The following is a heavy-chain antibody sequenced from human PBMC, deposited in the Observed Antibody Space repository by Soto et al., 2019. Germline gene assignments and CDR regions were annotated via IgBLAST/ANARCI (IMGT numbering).Heavy chain of an antibody. D-gene: IGHD6-13*01. V-gene: IGHV1-2*02. CDR3: ARKLIAASGTFDY. Sequence: AASVKVSCKASGYTFTGYYLHSVRQAPGQGLEWMGWINPNTGVTSNAQKFQGRVTMTRETSIRTAYMELSRLRSDDTAIYYCARKLIAASGTFDYWGQGTLVTVSS. CDR2: INPNTGVT. CDR1: GYTFTGYY. J-gene: IGHJ4*02.